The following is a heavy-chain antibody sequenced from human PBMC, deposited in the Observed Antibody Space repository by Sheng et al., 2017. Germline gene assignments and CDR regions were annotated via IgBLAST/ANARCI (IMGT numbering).Heavy chain of an antibody. D-gene: IGHD3-9*01. CDR1: GFTFSSYA. CDR3: AKFAGRALLRYFDWLLPDFDY. V-gene: IGHV3-23*01. J-gene: IGHJ4*02. Sequence: EVQLLESGGGLVQPGGSLRLSCAASGFTFSSYAMSWVRQAPGKGLEWVSAISGSGGSTYYADSVKGRFTISRDNSKNTLYLQMNSLRAEDTAVYYCAKFAGRALLRYFDWLLPDFDYWGQGTLVTVSS. CDR2: ISGSGGST.